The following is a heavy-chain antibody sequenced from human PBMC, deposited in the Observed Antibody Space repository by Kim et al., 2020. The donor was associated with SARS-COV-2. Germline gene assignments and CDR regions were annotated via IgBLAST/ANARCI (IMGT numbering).Heavy chain of an antibody. CDR3: AKDMRYFDWLLWNY. J-gene: IGHJ4*02. Sequence: GGSLRLSCAASGFTFSSYAMSWVRQAPGKGLEWVSAISGSGGSTYYADSVKGRFTISRDNSKNTLYLQMNSLRAEDTAVYYCAKDMRYFDWLLWNYWGQGTLVTVSS. V-gene: IGHV3-23*01. CDR2: ISGSGGST. CDR1: GFTFSSYA. D-gene: IGHD3-9*01.